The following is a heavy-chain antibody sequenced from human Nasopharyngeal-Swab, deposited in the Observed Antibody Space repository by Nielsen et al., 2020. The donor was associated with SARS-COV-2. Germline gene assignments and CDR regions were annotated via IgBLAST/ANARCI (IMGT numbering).Heavy chain of an antibody. CDR3: ARDGVARLFDY. CDR2: ISSSSSYI. Sequence: GESLKISCAASGFTFSSYSMNWVRQAPGKGLEWVSSISSSSSYIYYADSVKGRFTISRDNAKNSLYLQMNSLRAEDTAVYYCARDGVARLFDYWGQRTLVTVSS. CDR1: GFTFSSYS. V-gene: IGHV3-21*01. J-gene: IGHJ4*02. D-gene: IGHD3-10*01.